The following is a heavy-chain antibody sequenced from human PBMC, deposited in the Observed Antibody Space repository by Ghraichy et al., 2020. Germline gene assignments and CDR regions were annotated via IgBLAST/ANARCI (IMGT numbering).Heavy chain of an antibody. Sequence: SETLSLTCTVSGGSISSSSYYWGWIRQPPGKGLEWIGSIYYSGSTYYNPSLKSRVTISVDTSKNQFSLKLSSVTAADTAVYYCARSVLRYFDWLPPTYYFDYWGQGTLVTVSS. CDR3: ARSVLRYFDWLPPTYYFDY. J-gene: IGHJ4*02. V-gene: IGHV4-39*01. CDR2: IYYSGST. CDR1: GGSISSSSYY. D-gene: IGHD3-9*01.